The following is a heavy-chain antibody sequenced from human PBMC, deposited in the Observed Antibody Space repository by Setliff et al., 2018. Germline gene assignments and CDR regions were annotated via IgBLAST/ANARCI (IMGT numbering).Heavy chain of an antibody. V-gene: IGHV3-30-3*01. J-gene: IGHJ4*02. Sequence: GGSLRLSCAASGFTFSDSAVHWVRQASGKGLEWVGRIRAKVSDYADSVKGRFTISRDNSKNTLYLQMNSLRPEDTAVYYCARTCSGSGCYAGLESWGQGTPVTVSS. CDR1: GFTFSDSA. D-gene: IGHD2-15*01. CDR2: IRAKVSD. CDR3: ARTCSGSGCYAGLES.